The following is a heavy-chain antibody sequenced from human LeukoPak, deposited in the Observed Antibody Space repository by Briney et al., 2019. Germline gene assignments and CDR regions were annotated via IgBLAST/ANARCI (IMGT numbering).Heavy chain of an antibody. CDR3: ARAIYGSGSYGFDY. CDR1: GYTFTGYY. J-gene: IGHJ4*02. D-gene: IGHD3-10*01. Sequence: ASVKVSCKASGYTFTGYYMHWVRQAPGQGLEWMGWINPNSGGTNYAQKFQGRVTMTRDMSISTAYMELSRLRSDDTAVYYCARAIYGSGSYGFDYWGQGTLVTVSS. CDR2: INPNSGGT. V-gene: IGHV1-2*02.